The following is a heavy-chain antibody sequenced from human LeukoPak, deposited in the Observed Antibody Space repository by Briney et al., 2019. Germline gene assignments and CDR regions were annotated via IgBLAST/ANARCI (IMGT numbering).Heavy chain of an antibody. Sequence: GASVKVSCKASGYTFTSYYMHWVRQAPGQGLEWMGIINPSGGSTSYAQKFQGRVTMTRDTSISTAYMELSRLRSDDTAVYYCARSAGAAAVFDYWGQGTLVTVSS. CDR2: INPSGGST. V-gene: IGHV1-46*01. CDR3: ARSAGAAAVFDY. D-gene: IGHD6-13*01. CDR1: GYTFTSYY. J-gene: IGHJ4*02.